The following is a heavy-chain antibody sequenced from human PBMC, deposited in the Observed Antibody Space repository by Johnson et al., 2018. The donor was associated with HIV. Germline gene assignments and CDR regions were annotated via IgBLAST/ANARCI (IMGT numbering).Heavy chain of an antibody. V-gene: IGHV3-11*01. CDR1: GFTVSSNY. CDR3: ATQYNYRQPFDI. Sequence: QVQLVESGGGLIQPGGSLRLSCAASGFTVSSNYMSWVRQAPGKGLEWVSYISSSGSTIYYADSVKGRFTISRDNAKNSLYLQMNSLRAEDTAVYYCATQYNYRQPFDIWGQGTMVTVSS. J-gene: IGHJ3*02. CDR2: ISSSGSTI. D-gene: IGHD1-1*01.